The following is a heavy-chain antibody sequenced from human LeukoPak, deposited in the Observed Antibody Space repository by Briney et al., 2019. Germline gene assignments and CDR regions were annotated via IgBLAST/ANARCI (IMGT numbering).Heavy chain of an antibody. CDR1: GFTFSSSW. D-gene: IGHD3-22*01. V-gene: IGHV3-74*01. Sequence: GGSLRLSCAASGFTFSSSWMHWVRQAPGKGLVWVSRINSDGSSTTYADSVKGRFTISRDNVKNTLYLQMNSLRAGDTAVYYCARAPNYYDSKAAGYYMDVWGKGTTVTVSS. CDR3: ARAPNYYDSKAAGYYMDV. CDR2: INSDGSST. J-gene: IGHJ6*03.